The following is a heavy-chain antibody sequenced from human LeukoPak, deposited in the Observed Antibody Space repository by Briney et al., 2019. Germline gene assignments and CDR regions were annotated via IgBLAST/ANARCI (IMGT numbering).Heavy chain of an antibody. D-gene: IGHD4-17*01. CDR3: AKAAGPGLYYGDCYCGMDL. CDR2: ISYDGSNK. CDR1: GFTFSSYG. V-gene: IGHV3-30*18. J-gene: IGHJ6*04. Sequence: GGSLRLSCAASGFTFSSYGMHWVRQAPGKGLEWVADISYDGSNKYYVDSVKGRFTISRDNSKNSLYLQMNSLRAEDTAVYYCAKAAGPGLYYGDCYCGMDLWGEGSTVTVSS.